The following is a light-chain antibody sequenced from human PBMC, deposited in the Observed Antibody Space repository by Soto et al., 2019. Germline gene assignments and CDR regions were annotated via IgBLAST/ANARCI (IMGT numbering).Light chain of an antibody. Sequence: QSVLTQPPSVSAAPGQKVTISCSGSSSNIGNNYVSWYQQLPGTAPKLLIYDNNERPSGIPDRFSGSKSGTSATLGITGLQTGDEADYFCGTWDSSLRGGVFGTGTKVT. J-gene: IGLJ1*01. V-gene: IGLV1-51*01. CDR3: GTWDSSLRGGV. CDR1: SSNIGNNY. CDR2: DNN.